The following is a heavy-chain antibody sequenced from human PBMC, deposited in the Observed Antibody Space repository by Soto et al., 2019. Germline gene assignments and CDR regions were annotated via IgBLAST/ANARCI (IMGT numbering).Heavy chain of an antibody. D-gene: IGHD1-26*01. CDR2: IIPIFGTT. V-gene: IGHV1-69*01. CDR3: ARGVGAYYFDY. CDR1: GGTFSTYA. Sequence: QVQLVQSGAEVKKPGSSVKVSCKASGGTFSTYAITWVRQAPGQGLEWLGGIIPIFGTTDYARKFQGRVTISAAESTSTVFMELSSLTAEDTAVYYCARGVGAYYFDYWGQGTLVPVSS. J-gene: IGHJ4*02.